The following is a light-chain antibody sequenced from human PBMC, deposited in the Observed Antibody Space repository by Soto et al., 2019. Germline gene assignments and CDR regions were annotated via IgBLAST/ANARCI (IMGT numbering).Light chain of an antibody. CDR2: EGN. Sequence: QSALAQPASVSGSPEQSITISCTGTSSDVGAYNLVSWYQQHPGKAPRLIIYEGNKRPSGISHRFSGSKSDNTASLTISGLRAEDEAHYHCCSYAGSRTFVFGGGTQLTVL. CDR1: SSDVGAYNL. V-gene: IGLV2-23*01. CDR3: CSYAGSRTFV. J-gene: IGLJ3*02.